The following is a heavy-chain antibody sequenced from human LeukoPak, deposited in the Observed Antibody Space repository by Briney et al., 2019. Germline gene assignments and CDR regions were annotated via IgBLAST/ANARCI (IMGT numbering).Heavy chain of an antibody. CDR2: INSDGSRT. CDR1: GFTFSNYW. Sequence: GRSLRLSCAASGFTFSNYWMHWVRQAPGKGLVWVSRINSDGSRTNYADSVKGRFTISRDNAKNTLYLQMNSLRAEDTAVYYCARETSGYYYKSYFDYWGQGTLVTVSS. CDR3: ARETSGYYYKSYFDY. V-gene: IGHV3-74*01. J-gene: IGHJ4*02. D-gene: IGHD3-22*01.